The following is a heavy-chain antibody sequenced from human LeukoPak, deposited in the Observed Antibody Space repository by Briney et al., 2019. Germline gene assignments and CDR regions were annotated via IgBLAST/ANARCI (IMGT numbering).Heavy chain of an antibody. J-gene: IGHJ1*01. CDR3: ARGVQLGATTYFQH. Sequence: SETLSLTCSVSGSSIASLNWWGWIRQPPGKGLEWIGYIYYTGSIYYNPSLKSRVTISVDKSKNQFSLKLSSVTAADTAVYYCARGVQLGATTYFQHWGQGTLVTVSS. CDR1: GSSIASLNW. CDR2: IYYTGSI. V-gene: IGHV4-28*05. D-gene: IGHD1-26*01.